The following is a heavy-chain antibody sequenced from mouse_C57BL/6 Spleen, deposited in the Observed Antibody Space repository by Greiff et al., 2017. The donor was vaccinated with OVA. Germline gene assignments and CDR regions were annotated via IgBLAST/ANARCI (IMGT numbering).Heavy chain of an antibody. CDR2: ISYSGST. V-gene: IGHV3-1*01. J-gene: IGHJ4*01. Sequence: EVKLVESGPGMVKPSQSLSLTCTVTGYSITSGYDWHWIRHFPGNKLEWMGYISYSGSTNYNPSLKSRISITHDSSKNHFFLMLNSVTTEASATDDCARGYTSGNAMDYWGQGTTVTVSS. D-gene: IGHD1-1*01. CDR1: GYSITSGYD. CDR3: ARGYTSGNAMDY.